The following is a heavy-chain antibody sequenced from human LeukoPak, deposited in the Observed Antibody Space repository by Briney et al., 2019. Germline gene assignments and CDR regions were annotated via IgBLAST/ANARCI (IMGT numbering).Heavy chain of an antibody. CDR3: ARRWGSGSYYFDY. J-gene: IGHJ4*02. D-gene: IGHD1-26*01. CDR1: GYSISSCYY. Sequence: PSETLSLTCTVSGYSISSCYYWRWIRQPPGKALEWIGTLHHSGSTYYHPSLKSRVTISVDTSKNQFSLALRSVTAAHTAVYYCARRWGSGSYYFDYWGQGTLVTVSS. V-gene: IGHV4-38-2*02. CDR2: LHHSGST.